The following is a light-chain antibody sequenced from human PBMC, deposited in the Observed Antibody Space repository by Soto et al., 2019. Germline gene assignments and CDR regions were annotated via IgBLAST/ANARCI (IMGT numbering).Light chain of an antibody. CDR3: QQYNDLST. CDR1: QTIGTW. Sequence: DIQMTQSTSTLSASVGDTVTITCRASQTIGTWLAWYQQKPAKAPKLLIYKASTLESGVPSRFSGSGSGTEFTLTISSLQADDFATYYCQQYNDLSTFGGGTKVDIK. CDR2: KAS. V-gene: IGKV1-5*03. J-gene: IGKJ4*01.